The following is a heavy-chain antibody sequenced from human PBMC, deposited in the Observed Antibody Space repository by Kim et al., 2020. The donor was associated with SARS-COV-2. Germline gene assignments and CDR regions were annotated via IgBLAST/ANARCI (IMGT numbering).Heavy chain of an antibody. D-gene: IGHD3-3*01. J-gene: IGHJ4*02. Sequence: GGSLRLSCAASGFTLSDHDTDWVRQAPGKGLEWVGRSRNKPNNYITYYAASLEGRFTVSRDESQNSLYLQATSLRIEDTAMYYCVVFWSGSRYWGQGTLVSVSS. V-gene: IGHV3-72*01. CDR2: SRNKPNNYIT. CDR1: GFTLSDHD. CDR3: VVFWSGSRY.